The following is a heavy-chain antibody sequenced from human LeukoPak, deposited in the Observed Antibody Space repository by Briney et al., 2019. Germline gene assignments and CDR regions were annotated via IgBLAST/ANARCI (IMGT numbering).Heavy chain of an antibody. D-gene: IGHD3-10*01. CDR3: AKGSVGYYGSGSYVPFDY. J-gene: IGHJ4*02. CDR2: IRYDGSNK. Sequence: GGSLRLSCAASGFTFSSYGMHWVRQAPGKGLEWVAFIRYDGSNKYYADSVKGRFTISRDNSKNTLYLQMNSLRAEDTAVYYFAKGSVGYYGSGSYVPFDYWGQGTLVTVSS. V-gene: IGHV3-30*02. CDR1: GFTFSSYG.